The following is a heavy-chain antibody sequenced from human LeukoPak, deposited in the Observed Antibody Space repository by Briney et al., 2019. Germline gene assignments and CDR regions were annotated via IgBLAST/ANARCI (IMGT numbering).Heavy chain of an antibody. J-gene: IGHJ6*02. V-gene: IGHV3-72*01. CDR2: IRNKARSYTT. Sequence: PGGSLRLSCAASGFSFSDHYMDWVRQAPGQGLEWVGRIRNKARSYTTEYAASVTGRFTISRDDSKNSLYLQMNSLTIEDTAVYYCTGGRSDRGYYGFDAWGQGTTVIVSS. CDR3: TGGRSDRGYYGFDA. CDR1: GFSFSDHY.